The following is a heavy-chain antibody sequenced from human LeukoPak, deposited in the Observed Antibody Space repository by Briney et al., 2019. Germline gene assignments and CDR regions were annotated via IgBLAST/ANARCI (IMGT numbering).Heavy chain of an antibody. J-gene: IGHJ5*02. Sequence: SETLSLTCDVYGGSFSGYFWSWIRQPPGKGLEWIGGINHSGSTNYNPSLKSRVTISVDTSKNQFSLKVSSVTAADTAVYYCAGGRLGSTWYYHWGQGTQVTVSS. CDR3: AGGRLGSTWYYH. CDR2: INHSGST. D-gene: IGHD6-13*01. V-gene: IGHV4-34*01. CDR1: GGSFSGYF.